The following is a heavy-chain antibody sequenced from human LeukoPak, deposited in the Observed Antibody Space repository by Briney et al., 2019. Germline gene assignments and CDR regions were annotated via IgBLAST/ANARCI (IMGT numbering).Heavy chain of an antibody. CDR2: LDTTGAST. CDR1: GFFFSNNA. CDR3: AKAVYYYGSGSYSRFDY. V-gene: IGHV3-23*01. J-gene: IGHJ4*02. D-gene: IGHD3-10*01. Sequence: GVLRLSCAASGFFFSNNAMSWVRQAPGKGLEWVSSLDTTGASTFFADSVRGRFIVSRDNSKNTLYLQMNSLRAEDTALYYCAKAVYYYGSGSYSRFDYWGQGTLVTVSS.